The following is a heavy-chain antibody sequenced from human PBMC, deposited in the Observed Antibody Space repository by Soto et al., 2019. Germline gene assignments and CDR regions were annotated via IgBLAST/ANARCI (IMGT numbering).Heavy chain of an antibody. CDR1: GGSFSGYY. V-gene: IGHV4-34*01. D-gene: IGHD2-2*01. Sequence: ETLSLTCSVYGGSFSGYYWSWIRQPPGKGLEWIGEINHSGSTNYNPSLKSRVTISVDTSKNQFSLKLSSVTAADTAVYYCARILESAAMYYFDYWGQGTLVTVSS. J-gene: IGHJ4*02. CDR3: ARILESAAMYYFDY. CDR2: INHSGST.